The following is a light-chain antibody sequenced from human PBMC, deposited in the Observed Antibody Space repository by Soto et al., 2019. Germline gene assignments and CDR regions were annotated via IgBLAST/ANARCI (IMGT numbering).Light chain of an antibody. CDR2: GAS. CDR3: QHYKMYSPWT. Sequence: DIQLTQSPSSLSASVGDRVTITCRASQDISSYLAWYQQKPGKAPKLLIYGASILQSGVPSRFSGSGSGTEFTLTISSLQPDDFATYYCQHYKMYSPWTFGQGTKVDIK. V-gene: IGKV1-9*01. CDR1: QDISSY. J-gene: IGKJ1*01.